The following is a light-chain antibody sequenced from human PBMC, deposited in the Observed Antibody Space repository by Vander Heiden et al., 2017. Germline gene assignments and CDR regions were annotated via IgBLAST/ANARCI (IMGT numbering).Light chain of an antibody. V-gene: IGKV4-1*01. Sequence: DIVMPQSPDSLAVSLGERATINCKSSQSVLYSSNNKNYLAWYRQKPGQPPELLIYWASTREAVVPDRFSGSGSGTDFTLTISSLQAEDVAVYYCQQYYTTLTFGQGTRLEIK. CDR2: WAS. CDR1: QSVLYSSNNKNY. CDR3: QQYYTTLT. J-gene: IGKJ5*01.